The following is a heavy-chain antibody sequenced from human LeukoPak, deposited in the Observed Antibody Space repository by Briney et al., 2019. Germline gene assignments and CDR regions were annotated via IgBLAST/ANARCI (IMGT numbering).Heavy chain of an antibody. V-gene: IGHV3-33*01. CDR2: IWYDGSIK. CDR1: GFTFSSYG. Sequence: PGGSLRLSCAASGFTFSSYGMHWVRQAPGKWREWVAVIWYDGSIKYYADSGKGRFTISRDKPKNTLYLQMNSLRAEDTAVYYCARGGGLDVWGQGATVTVSS. CDR3: ARGGGLDV. D-gene: IGHD3-16*01. J-gene: IGHJ6*02.